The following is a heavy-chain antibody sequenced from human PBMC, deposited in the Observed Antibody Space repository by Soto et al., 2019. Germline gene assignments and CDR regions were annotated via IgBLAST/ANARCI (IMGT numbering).Heavy chain of an antibody. CDR3: ARDFWGGTYSYSFDS. CDR2: ISPNGGGT. V-gene: IGHV1-2*02. CDR1: GYTFTGYY. D-gene: IGHD1-26*01. J-gene: IGHJ4*02. Sequence: QVQLVQSGAEVKKPGASVKVSCKASGYTFTGYYMHWVRQAPGQGLEWMGWISPNGGGTNYAQKFQGRVTMARDTAITTAYMALSRLGSADTAVYYCARDFWGGTYSYSFDSWGQGTLVTVSS.